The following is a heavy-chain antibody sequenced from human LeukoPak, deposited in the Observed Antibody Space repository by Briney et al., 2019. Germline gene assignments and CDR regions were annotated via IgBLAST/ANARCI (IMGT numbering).Heavy chain of an antibody. CDR1: GYTFTSYY. CDR2: INPSGGST. Sequence: ASVKVSCKASGYTFTSYYMHWVRQAPGQGLEWMGIINPSGGSTSYAQKFQGRVTMTRDTSISTAYMELSRLRSDDTAVYYCARTVVSSRGGDYWGQGTLVTVSS. CDR3: ARTVVSSRGGDY. J-gene: IGHJ4*02. V-gene: IGHV1-46*01. D-gene: IGHD1-1*01.